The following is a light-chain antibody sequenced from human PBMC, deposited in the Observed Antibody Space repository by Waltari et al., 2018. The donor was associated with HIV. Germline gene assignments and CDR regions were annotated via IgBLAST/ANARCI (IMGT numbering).Light chain of an antibody. J-gene: IGLJ3*02. Sequence: QSLLPQPPSASGTPGQRVTISCSGSYSNIGSNTVNWHQHLPGSAPRALMYNNDQRPSGVPDRFSGSKSGTSASLAISGLQSADQGDYYCASWDDKLDGWVFGGGTRLTVL. CDR2: NND. CDR1: YSNIGSNT. V-gene: IGLV1-44*01. CDR3: ASWDDKLDGWV.